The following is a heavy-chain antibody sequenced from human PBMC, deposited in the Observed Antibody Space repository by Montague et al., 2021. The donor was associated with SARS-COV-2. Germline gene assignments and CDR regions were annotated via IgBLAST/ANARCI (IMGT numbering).Heavy chain of an antibody. V-gene: IGHV2-70*01. CDR2: IDWDDDK. Sequence: PALVKPTQTLTLTCTFSGFSLSTSGMCVSWFRQPPGKALEWLALIDWDDDKYYSTSLKTRLTISKDTSKNQVVLTMTNMDPVDTATYYCARIWGATRGDAFDIWGQGTMVTVSS. CDR1: GFSLSTSGMC. CDR3: ARIWGATRGDAFDI. J-gene: IGHJ3*02. D-gene: IGHD1-26*01.